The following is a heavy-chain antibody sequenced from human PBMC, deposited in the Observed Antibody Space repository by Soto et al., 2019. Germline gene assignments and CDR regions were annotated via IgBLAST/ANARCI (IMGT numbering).Heavy chain of an antibody. Sequence: EVQLVESGGGLVQPGGSLRLSCAASGFTLSSYAMHWVRQAPGKGLEYVSAISSNGGSTYYANSVKGRFTISRDNSKNTLYLQMGSLRAEDMAVYYCARSYYYGSGSPLDYWGQGTLVTVSS. J-gene: IGHJ4*02. CDR2: ISSNGGST. D-gene: IGHD3-10*01. V-gene: IGHV3-64*01. CDR3: ARSYYYGSGSPLDY. CDR1: GFTLSSYA.